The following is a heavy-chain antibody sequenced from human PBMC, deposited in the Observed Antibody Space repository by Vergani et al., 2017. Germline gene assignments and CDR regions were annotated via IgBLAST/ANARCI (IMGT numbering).Heavy chain of an antibody. CDR1: GYTFTGYY. D-gene: IGHD3-22*01. CDR3: ARGRRPVASSYYDSSGYYFSDYIDD. CDR2: INPKSGGS. Sequence: QVLLVQSGAEVKKPGASVKVSCKASGYTFTGYYMHWVRQAPGQGLEWMGWINPKSGGSNYAQKFQGRVTMTRDTSISTAYMELSRLRADDTAVYYCARGRRPVASSYYDSSGYYFSDYIDDWGQGTLVPVSS. J-gene: IGHJ4*02. V-gene: IGHV1-2*02.